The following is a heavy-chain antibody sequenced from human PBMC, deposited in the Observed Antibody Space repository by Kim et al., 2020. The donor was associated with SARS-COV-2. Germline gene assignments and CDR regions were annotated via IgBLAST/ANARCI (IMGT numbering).Heavy chain of an antibody. CDR3: ARGSAEGPDIVATFFDY. D-gene: IGHD5-12*01. Sequence: VKGRFTISRDNSKNTLYLQMNSLRAEDTAVYYCARGSAEGPDIVATFFDYWGQGTLVTVSS. J-gene: IGHJ4*02. V-gene: IGHV3-30*07.